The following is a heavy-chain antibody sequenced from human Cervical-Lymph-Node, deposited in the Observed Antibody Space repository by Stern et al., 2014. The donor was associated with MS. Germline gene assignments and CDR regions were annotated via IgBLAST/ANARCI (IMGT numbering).Heavy chain of an antibody. Sequence: VQLVESGAELKKPGASGKVSCRASGYTFTSHSMNWVRQAPGQGLEWMGWINPNTANPTYAQGFTGRCVFSVDTSVSTAYLQISSLKADDTAVYYCARDTVTLAPDYWGQGTLVTVSS. D-gene: IGHD4-11*01. V-gene: IGHV7-4-1*02. J-gene: IGHJ4*02. CDR1: GYTFTSHS. CDR3: ARDTVTLAPDY. CDR2: INPNTANP.